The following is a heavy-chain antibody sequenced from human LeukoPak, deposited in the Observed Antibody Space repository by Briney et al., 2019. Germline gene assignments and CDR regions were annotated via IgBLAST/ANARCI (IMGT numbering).Heavy chain of an antibody. CDR1: GINFRGYW. V-gene: IGHV3-7*01. J-gene: IGHJ5*02. CDR2: MKQDGSEK. D-gene: IGHD3-10*01. Sequence: GGSLRLSCAVSGINFRGYWMAWVRQAPGKGLEWVANMKQDGSEKYYVDSVKGRFTISRDNAKNSLYLQMNSLRAEDTAVYYCARAKDYYGSGSYYPGSWFDPWGQGTLVTASS. CDR3: ARAKDYYGSGSYYPGSWFDP.